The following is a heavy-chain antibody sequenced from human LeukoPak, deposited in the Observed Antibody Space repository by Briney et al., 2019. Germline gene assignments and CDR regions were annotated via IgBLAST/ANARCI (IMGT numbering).Heavy chain of an antibody. Sequence: PSETLSLTCTVSGYSISSGYYWGWIRQPPGKGLEWIGIIYHSGNSYYNPSLKSRVTILVDTPKNQFSLKLSSVTAADTAVYYCARTPSAFDIWGQGTMVTVSS. V-gene: IGHV4-38-2*02. J-gene: IGHJ3*02. CDR2: IYHSGNS. CDR3: ARTPSAFDI. CDR1: GYSISSGYY.